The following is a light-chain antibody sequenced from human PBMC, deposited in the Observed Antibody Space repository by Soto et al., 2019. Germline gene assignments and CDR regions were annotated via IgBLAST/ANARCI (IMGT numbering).Light chain of an antibody. CDR2: GAS. CDR3: QQYGSSTYT. Sequence: VLTQSPGSLSLSPRERATLSCRASQSVSSNHLAWYQQKPGQAPRLLIYGASRRATGIPDRFSGSGSGTEFTLTISRLEPEDFAVYYCQQYGSSTYTFGQGTKVDIK. V-gene: IGKV3-20*01. J-gene: IGKJ2*01. CDR1: QSVSSNH.